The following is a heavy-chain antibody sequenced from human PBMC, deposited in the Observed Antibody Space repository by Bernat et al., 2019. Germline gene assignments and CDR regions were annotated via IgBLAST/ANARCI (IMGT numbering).Heavy chain of an antibody. CDR2: IYYSGNT. CDR3: ARHLKSELGAGGWFDP. J-gene: IGHJ5*02. D-gene: IGHD1-26*01. Sequence: QLQLQESGPGLVQPSETLSLTCTVSGGSISSSTYYWGWIRQPPGKGLEWIGSIYYSGNTYYSPSLKSRVTISVDTSKNQFSLKLSSVTAADTAMYYCARHLKSELGAGGWFDPWGQGTQVTVSS. CDR1: GGSISSSTYY. V-gene: IGHV4-39*01.